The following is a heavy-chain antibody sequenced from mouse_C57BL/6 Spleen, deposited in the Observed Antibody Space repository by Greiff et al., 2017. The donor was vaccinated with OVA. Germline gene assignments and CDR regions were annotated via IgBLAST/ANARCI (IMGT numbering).Heavy chain of an antibody. CDR1: GYSFTDYN. CDR3: ARGGFTTVVANYAMDY. CDR2: INPNYGTT. Sequence: EVQLQQSGPELVKPGASVKISCKASGYSFTDYNMHWVKQSKGKSIEWIGVINPNYGTTSYNQKFKGKATLTVEHSSSTAYMQLNSLTSEDSAVYYCARGGFTTVVANYAMDYWGQVTSVTVSS. V-gene: IGHV1-39*01. D-gene: IGHD1-1*01. J-gene: IGHJ4*01.